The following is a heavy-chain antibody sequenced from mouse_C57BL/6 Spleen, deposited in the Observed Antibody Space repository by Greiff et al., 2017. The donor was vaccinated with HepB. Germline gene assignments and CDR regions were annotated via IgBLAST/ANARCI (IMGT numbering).Heavy chain of an antibody. CDR1: GYTFTSYW. CDR2: IYPGSGST. V-gene: IGHV1-55*01. J-gene: IGHJ3*01. Sequence: QVHVKQPGAELVKPGASVKMSCKASGYTFTSYWITWVKQRPGQGLEWIGDIYPGSGSTNYNEKFKSKATLTVDTSSSTAYMQLSSLTSEDSAVYYCARDPVAYWGQGTLVTVSA. CDR3: ARDPVAY.